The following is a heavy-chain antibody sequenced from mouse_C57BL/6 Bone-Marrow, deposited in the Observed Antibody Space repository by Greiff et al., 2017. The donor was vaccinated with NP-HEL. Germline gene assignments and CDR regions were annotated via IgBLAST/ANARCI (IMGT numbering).Heavy chain of an antibody. J-gene: IGHJ1*03. V-gene: IGHV1-76*01. CDR1: GYTFTDYY. CDR2: IYPGSGHT. D-gene: IGHD2-3*01. CDR3: AREGDGYYYWYFDV. Sequence: QVQLQQSGAELVRPGASVKLSCKASGYTFTDYYINWVKQRPGQGLEWIARIYPGSGHTYYNEKFKGKATLTAEKSSSTAYMQLSSLTSEDSAVYFCAREGDGYYYWYFDVWGTGTTVTVSS.